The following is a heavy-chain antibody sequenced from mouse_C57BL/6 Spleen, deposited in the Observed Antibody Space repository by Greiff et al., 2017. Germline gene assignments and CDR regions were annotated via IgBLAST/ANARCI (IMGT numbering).Heavy chain of an antibody. Sequence: LMESGPGLVKPSQSLSLTCSVTGYSITSGYYWNWIRQFPGNKLEWMGYISYDGSNNYNPSLKNRISITRDTSKSQFFLKLNSVTTEDTATYYCARGSIYYYGSSYVYWYFDVWGTGTTVTVSS. J-gene: IGHJ1*03. CDR3: ARGSIYYYGSSYVYWYFDV. D-gene: IGHD1-1*01. V-gene: IGHV3-6*01. CDR1: GYSITSGYY. CDR2: ISYDGSN.